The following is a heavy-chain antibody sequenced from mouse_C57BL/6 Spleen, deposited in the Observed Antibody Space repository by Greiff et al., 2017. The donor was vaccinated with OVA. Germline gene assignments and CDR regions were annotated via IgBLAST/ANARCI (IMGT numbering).Heavy chain of an antibody. D-gene: IGHD2-4*01. CDR1: GYAFSSSW. CDR2: IYPGDGDT. Sequence: VQLQQSGPELVKPGASVKISCKASGYAFSSSWMNWVKQRPGKGLEWIGRIYPGDGDTNYNGKFKGKATLTADKSSSTAYMQLSSLTSEDSAVYFCAREGDYDYDRDYWGQGTTLTVSS. V-gene: IGHV1-82*01. CDR3: AREGDYDYDRDY. J-gene: IGHJ2*01.